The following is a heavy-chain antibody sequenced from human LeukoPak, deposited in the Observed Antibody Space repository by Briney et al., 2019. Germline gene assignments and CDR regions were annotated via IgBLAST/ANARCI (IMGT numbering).Heavy chain of an antibody. J-gene: IGHJ5*02. CDR2: IRNKANSYTT. CDR1: GFIFSDHY. Sequence: GGSLRLSCAASGFIFSDHYMDWVRQAPGKGLEWVGRIRNKANSYTTEYAASVKGRFAISRDDSKNSLYLQMNSLKTEDTAVYYCTRGNRGYEYWFVPCGQGTLVTVSS. D-gene: IGHD5-12*01. CDR3: TRGNRGYEYWFVP. V-gene: IGHV3-72*01.